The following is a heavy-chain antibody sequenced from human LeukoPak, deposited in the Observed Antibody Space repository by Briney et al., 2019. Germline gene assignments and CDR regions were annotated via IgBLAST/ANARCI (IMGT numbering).Heavy chain of an antibody. Sequence: GGSLRLPCVASGFTFSNYWMSWVRQAPGKGLEWVANIKQDGSEKYYVDSVKGRFTISRDNAKNSLYLQMNSLRAEDTAVYYCARARDGYKYDFDYWGQGTLVTVSS. CDR2: IKQDGSEK. D-gene: IGHD5-24*01. CDR1: GFTFSNYW. CDR3: ARARDGYKYDFDY. V-gene: IGHV3-7*03. J-gene: IGHJ4*02.